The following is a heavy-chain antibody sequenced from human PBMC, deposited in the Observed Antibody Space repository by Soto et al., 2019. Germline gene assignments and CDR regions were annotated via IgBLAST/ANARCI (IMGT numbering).Heavy chain of an antibody. CDR3: PHTPT. V-gene: IGHV3-73*01. Sequence: HLGRSLRLSCAASGFTLGDSAMHWVRQASGKGLEWVGRIKSKANSYATAYAASVKGRFTISRDDSKNTAYLQMNSLKTEDTAVYYFPHTPTWGRGTLVTVSS. J-gene: IGHJ4*02. D-gene: IGHD1-1*01. CDR1: GFTLGDSA. CDR2: IKSKANSYAT.